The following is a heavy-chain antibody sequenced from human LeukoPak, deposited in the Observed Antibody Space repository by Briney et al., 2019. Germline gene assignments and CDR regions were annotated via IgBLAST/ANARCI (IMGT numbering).Heavy chain of an antibody. V-gene: IGHV3-7*01. Sequence: GGSLRLSCAASGFAFNTFWMSWVRQPPGRGLEWVADIKQDGSEKNYVDSVRGRFTISRDNAKNSLYLQLNSLRVEDTAVYYCARAGYTYGTFYYWGQGALVTVSS. CDR2: IKQDGSEK. D-gene: IGHD2-8*01. CDR3: ARAGYTYGTFYY. CDR1: GFAFNTFW. J-gene: IGHJ4*02.